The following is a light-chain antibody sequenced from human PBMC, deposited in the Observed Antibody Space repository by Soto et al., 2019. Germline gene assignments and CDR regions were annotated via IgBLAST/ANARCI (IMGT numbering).Light chain of an antibody. CDR2: GAS. V-gene: IGKV3-20*01. J-gene: IGKJ1*01. CDR1: QSVSINY. CDR3: QQYGTSPRT. Sequence: EIVLTQSPGTLSLSPGERATLSCRASQSVSINYVAWYQQRPGQAPRLLIYGASGRATGIPDRFSGSESGTDFTLTISRVEAEDSAVYFCQQYGTSPRTFGQGTMVDIK.